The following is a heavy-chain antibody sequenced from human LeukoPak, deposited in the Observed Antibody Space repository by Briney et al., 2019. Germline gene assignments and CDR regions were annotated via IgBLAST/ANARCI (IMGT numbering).Heavy chain of an antibody. CDR2: INWNGGST. D-gene: IGHD3-22*01. CDR3: ARSLGSSGYQDY. CDR1: KFTFDDYG. J-gene: IGHJ4*02. V-gene: IGHV3-20*04. Sequence: AGGSLRLSCAASKFTFDDYGMSWVRQAPGKGLEWVSGINWNGGSTGYADSVKGRFTISRDNAKNTVYLQMNSLRAEDTAVYYCARSLGSSGYQDYWGQGTLVTVSS.